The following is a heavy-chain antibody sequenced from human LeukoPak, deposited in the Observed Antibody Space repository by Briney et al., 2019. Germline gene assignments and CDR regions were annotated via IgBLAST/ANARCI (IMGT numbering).Heavy chain of an antibody. V-gene: IGHV3-48*03. CDR1: GFTFSSYE. Sequence: PGGSLRLSCVVSGFTFSSYEMNWVRQAPGKGLEWVSHIGSSGNIIYYADSVKGRFTISRDNAKKSLFLEMNSLRAEDTALYFCARETIPLSVPDGSGSYYYYYYMDVWGKGTTVTVSS. D-gene: IGHD3-22*01. CDR2: IGSSGNII. CDR3: ARETIPLSVPDGSGSYYYYYYMDV. J-gene: IGHJ6*03.